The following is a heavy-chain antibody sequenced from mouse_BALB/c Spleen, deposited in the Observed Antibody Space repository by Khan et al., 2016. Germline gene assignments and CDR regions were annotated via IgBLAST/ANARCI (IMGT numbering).Heavy chain of an antibody. CDR3: APSPLRYYDGFDY. D-gene: IGHD1-1*01. CDR1: GYTFTDYS. V-gene: IGHV9-2-1*01. CDR2: INTETGEP. J-gene: IGHJ2*02. Sequence: QIQLVQSGPELKKPGETVKISCKASGYTFTDYSMHWVKQAPGKGLKWMGWINTETGEPTYADDFKGRFAFSLETSASTAYLQINNLKNEDTATYFCAPSPLRYYDGFDYRGQRTSLTISS.